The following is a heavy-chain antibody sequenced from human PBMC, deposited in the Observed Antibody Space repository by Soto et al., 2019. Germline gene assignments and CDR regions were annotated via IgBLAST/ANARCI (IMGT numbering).Heavy chain of an antibody. CDR2: IYYSGST. D-gene: IGHD2-15*01. J-gene: IGHJ3*02. Sequence: PSGTLSLTCTVSGDSISSGGYYYNWIRQHPGEGLEWIGYIYYSGSTYYNQALKSRVSISTDTSKNQFSLKLTSVTAADKSVYYGARNGGSAFSSAFDIWGQGTMVTVSS. V-gene: IGHV4-31*03. CDR3: ARNGGSAFSSAFDI. CDR1: GDSISSGGYY.